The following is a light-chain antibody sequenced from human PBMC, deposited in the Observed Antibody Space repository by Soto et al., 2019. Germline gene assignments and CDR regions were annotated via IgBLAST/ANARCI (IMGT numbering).Light chain of an antibody. J-gene: IGLJ1*01. Sequence: QSALTQPPSASGSPGQSVTISCTGASSDVGGYNYVSWYQQHPGKAPKLMIYEVSKRPSGVPDRFSGSKSGNTASLTVSGLQAEDEADYFCSSYAGNGYVLGTGTKLTFL. CDR3: SSYAGNGYV. CDR1: SSDVGGYNY. V-gene: IGLV2-8*01. CDR2: EVS.